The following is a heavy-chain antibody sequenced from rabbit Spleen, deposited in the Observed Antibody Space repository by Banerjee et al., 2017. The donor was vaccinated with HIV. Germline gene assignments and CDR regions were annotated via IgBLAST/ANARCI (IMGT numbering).Heavy chain of an antibody. Sequence: QSLEESGGDLVKPGASLTLTCTASGFSFSDKAVMCWVRQAPGKGLEWIACVGSDSEDTYYASWAKGRFTISKTSSTTVTLQVTSLTGADTATYFCARGVYDDYDTYYFDLWGQGTLVTVS. CDR3: ARGVYDDYDTYYFDL. D-gene: IGHD2-1*01. CDR1: GFSFSDKAV. J-gene: IGHJ4*01. V-gene: IGHV1S40*01. CDR2: VGSDSEDT.